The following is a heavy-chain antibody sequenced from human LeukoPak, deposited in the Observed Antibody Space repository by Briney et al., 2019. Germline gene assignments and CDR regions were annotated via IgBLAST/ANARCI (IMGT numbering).Heavy chain of an antibody. CDR3: ARDRAAPYYYDSSGYYDY. Sequence: GASVKVSCKASGYTFTSYYMHWVRQAPGQGLEWMGIINPSGGSTSYAQKFQGRVTMTRDTSTSTVYMELSSLRSEDTAVYYCARDRAAPYYYDSSGYYDYWGQGTLVTVSS. D-gene: IGHD3-22*01. J-gene: IGHJ4*02. CDR1: GYTFTSYY. V-gene: IGHV1-46*01. CDR2: INPSGGST.